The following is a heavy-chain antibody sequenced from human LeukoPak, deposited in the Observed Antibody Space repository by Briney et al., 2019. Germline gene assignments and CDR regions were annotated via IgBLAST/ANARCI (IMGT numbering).Heavy chain of an antibody. V-gene: IGHV1-69*04. CDR1: GATFSSYA. D-gene: IGHD2-15*01. Sequence: ASVKVSCKASGATFSSYAISWVRQAPGQGLEWMGRIIPIFGIANYAQKFQGRVTITADKSTSTAYMELSSLRSEDTAVYYCASMGYCSGGSCYRIDYYGMDVWGQGTTVTVSS. J-gene: IGHJ6*02. CDR2: IIPIFGIA. CDR3: ASMGYCSGGSCYRIDYYGMDV.